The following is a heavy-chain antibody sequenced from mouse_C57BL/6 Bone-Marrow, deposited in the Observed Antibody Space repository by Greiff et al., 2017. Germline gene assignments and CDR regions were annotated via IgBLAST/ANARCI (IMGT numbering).Heavy chain of an antibody. Sequence: QVQLQQSGAELVKPGASVKLSCKASGYTFTSYWMHWVKQRPGRGLEWIGRIDPNSGGTKYNEKFKSKATLTVDKPSSTAYMQLSSLTSEDSAVYYCAREVRNWDIAWFAYWGQGTLVTVSA. D-gene: IGHD4-1*01. CDR1: GYTFTSYW. V-gene: IGHV1-72*01. J-gene: IGHJ3*01. CDR2: IDPNSGGT. CDR3: AREVRNWDIAWFAY.